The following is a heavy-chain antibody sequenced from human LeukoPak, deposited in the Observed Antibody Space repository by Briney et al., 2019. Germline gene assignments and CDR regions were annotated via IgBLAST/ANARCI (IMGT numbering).Heavy chain of an antibody. CDR3: ARGGGTFDY. D-gene: IGHD1-26*01. CDR1: GFTFSDYW. CDR2: IDQLGSES. J-gene: IGHJ4*02. V-gene: IGHV3-7*01. Sequence: GGSLRLSCAVSGFTFSDYWMSWVRQAPGKGLEWVANIDQLGSESNHVASVKGRFTISRDNAKNSLYLQMISLRAEDTAVYYCARGGGTFDYWGQGTLVTVSS.